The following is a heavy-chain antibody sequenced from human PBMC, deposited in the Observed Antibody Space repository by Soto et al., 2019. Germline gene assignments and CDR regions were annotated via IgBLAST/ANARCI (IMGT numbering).Heavy chain of an antibody. V-gene: IGHV4-31*03. CDR2: IYYSGST. D-gene: IGHD1-1*01. CDR3: ARGLLYPEPLDY. CDR1: GGSISSGGYY. J-gene: IGHJ4*02. Sequence: SETLSLTCTVSGGSISSGGYYWSWIRQHPGKGLEWIGYIYYSGSTYYNPSLKSRVTISVDTSKNQFSLKLSSVTAADTAGYYCARGLLYPEPLDYWGERTLVTF.